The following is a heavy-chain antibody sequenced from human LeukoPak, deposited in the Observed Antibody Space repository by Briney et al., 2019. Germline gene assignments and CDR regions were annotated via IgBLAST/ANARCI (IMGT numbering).Heavy chain of an antibody. CDR1: GFTFSSYE. D-gene: IGHD1-26*01. CDR3: ARGDSGSYYFDY. Sequence: GGSLRLSCAASGFTFSSYEMNWVRQAPGKRLEWVSYISSSGSTIYYADSVKGRFTISRDNAKNSLYLQMNSLRAEDTAVYYCARGDSGSYYFDYWGQGTLVTVSS. CDR2: ISSSGSTI. V-gene: IGHV3-48*03. J-gene: IGHJ4*02.